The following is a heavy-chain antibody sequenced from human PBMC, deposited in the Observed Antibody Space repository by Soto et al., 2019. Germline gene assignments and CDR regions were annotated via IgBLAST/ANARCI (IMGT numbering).Heavy chain of an antibody. CDR1: GYSFTTHP. D-gene: IGHD5-18*01. Sequence: ASVKASWKSSGYSFTTHPIHWVREAPGQRLEWMGWISAYNGNTNYAQKLQGRVTMTTDTSTGTAYMELRSLRSDDTAVYYCARDGRVTAIGFTAGDWFDPWGQGTLVTVSS. V-gene: IGHV1-18*01. CDR2: ISAYNGNT. J-gene: IGHJ5*02. CDR3: ARDGRVTAIGFTAGDWFDP.